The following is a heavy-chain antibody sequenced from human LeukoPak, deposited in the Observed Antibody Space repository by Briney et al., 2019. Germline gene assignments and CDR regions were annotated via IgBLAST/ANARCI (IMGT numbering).Heavy chain of an antibody. V-gene: IGHV3-23*01. CDR2: ISGSGGST. Sequence: GGSLRLSCAASGFTFSSYAMSWVPQAPGKGLEWVSAISGSGGSTYYADSVKGRFTISRDNSKNTLYLQMNSLRAEDTAVYYCARGHGDYIGSYWYFDLWGRGTLVTVSS. CDR3: ARGHGDYIGSYWYFDL. D-gene: IGHD4-17*01. J-gene: IGHJ2*01. CDR1: GFTFSSYA.